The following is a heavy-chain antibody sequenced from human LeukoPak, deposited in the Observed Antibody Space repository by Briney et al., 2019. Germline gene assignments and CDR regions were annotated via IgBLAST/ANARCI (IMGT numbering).Heavy chain of an antibody. J-gene: IGHJ4*02. CDR2: LSYDGSKK. D-gene: IGHD2-21*01. V-gene: IGHV3-30*18. CDR3: AKDGPAVIFFGYFEY. CDR1: GFTFSSYG. Sequence: PGRSLRLSCAASGFTFSSYGMHWVRQAPGKGLEWVAVLSYDGSKKYYADSVRGRFTISRDISENTPYLQMSSLKTEDTAVYYCAKDGPAVIFFGYFEYWGQGTLVTVSS.